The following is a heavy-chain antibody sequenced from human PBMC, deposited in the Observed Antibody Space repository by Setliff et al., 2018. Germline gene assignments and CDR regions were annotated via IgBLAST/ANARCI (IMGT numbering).Heavy chain of an antibody. CDR1: GFTFSSYG. CDR2: ISYDGSNK. Sequence: GGSLRLSCAASGFTFSSYGMHWVRQAPGKGLEWVAVISYDGSNKYYADSVKGRFTISRNNSKNTLYLQMNSLRAEGTAVYYCARTCSGSGCYAGLESWGQGTPVTVSS. D-gene: IGHD2-15*01. CDR3: ARTCSGSGCYAGLES. J-gene: IGHJ4*02. V-gene: IGHV3-30*03.